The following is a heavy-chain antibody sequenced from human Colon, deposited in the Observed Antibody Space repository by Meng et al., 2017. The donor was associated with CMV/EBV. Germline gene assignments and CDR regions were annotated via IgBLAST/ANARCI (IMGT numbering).Heavy chain of an antibody. Sequence: ASVKVSCKASGYDFSSYGISWVRQAPGQGLEWMGWISTYKGNTNYAQKFQSRVTMTTDMSRSTVYMELRSLRSDDTAVYYCARDFYESSGYSDDCFDPWGQGTLVTVSS. J-gene: IGHJ5*02. CDR2: ISTYKGNT. V-gene: IGHV1-18*01. D-gene: IGHD3-22*01. CDR3: ARDFYESSGYSDDCFDP. CDR1: GYDFSSYG.